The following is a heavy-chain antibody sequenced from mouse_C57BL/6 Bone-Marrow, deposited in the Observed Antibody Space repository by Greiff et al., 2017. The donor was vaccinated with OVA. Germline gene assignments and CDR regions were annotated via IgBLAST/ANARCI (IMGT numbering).Heavy chain of an antibody. CDR3: ARQDNWDY. Sequence: EVMLVESGGALVKPGGSLKLSCAASGFTFSSYGMSWVRQTPDKRLVWVATISSVGSYNYYPDSVKGRFTISRDNTKNPLYLQMSSLKSEDTAMYYCARQDNWDYWGQGATLAIAS. V-gene: IGHV5-6*01. J-gene: IGHJ2*01. CDR2: ISSVGSYN. D-gene: IGHD4-1*01. CDR1: GFTFSSYG.